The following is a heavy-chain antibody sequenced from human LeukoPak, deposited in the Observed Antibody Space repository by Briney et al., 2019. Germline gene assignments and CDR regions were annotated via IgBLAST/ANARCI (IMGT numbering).Heavy chain of an antibody. CDR1: GGSISSGGHS. CDR3: GRFRDMMIDY. D-gene: IGHD5-24*01. V-gene: IGHV4-30-2*01. CDR2: IYHGGNT. Sequence: SQTLSLTCAVSGGSISSGGHSWSWIRQPPGKGLEWIGHIYHGGNTYYNPSFKSRVTILVDTSKNQFSLKLTSVTAADTAVYYCGRFRDMMIDYLGQGTLVTVSS. J-gene: IGHJ4*02.